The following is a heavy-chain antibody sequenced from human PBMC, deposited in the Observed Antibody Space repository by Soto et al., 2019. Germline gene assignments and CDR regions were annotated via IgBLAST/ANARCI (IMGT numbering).Heavy chain of an antibody. V-gene: IGHV3-30-3*01. CDR1: GFTFSSYA. Sequence: QVQLVESGGGVVQPGRSLRLSCAASGFTFSSYAMHWVRQAPGKGLEWVAVISYDGSNKYYADSVKGRFTISRDNSKHTLYLQMNSLRAEDTAVYYCARGPVVVAATREYWGQGTLVTVSS. CDR2: ISYDGSNK. D-gene: IGHD2-15*01. J-gene: IGHJ4*02. CDR3: ARGPVVVAATREY.